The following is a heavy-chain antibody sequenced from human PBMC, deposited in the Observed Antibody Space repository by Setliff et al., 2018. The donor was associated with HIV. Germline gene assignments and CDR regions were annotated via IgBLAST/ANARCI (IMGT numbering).Heavy chain of an antibody. CDR1: GFSLSTTGLR. V-gene: IGHV2-70*04. J-gene: IGHJ4*02. CDR2: IDWEDDK. Sequence: SGPTLVNPTQTFTLTCTFSGFSLSTTGLRVTWIRQPPGKALEWLARIDWEDDKFYSTSLKTRLTISKDTSKNQVFLTMTNMDPVDTATYYCARTYGSASKLDYWGPGTLVTVSS. CDR3: ARTYGSASKLDY. D-gene: IGHD3-10*01.